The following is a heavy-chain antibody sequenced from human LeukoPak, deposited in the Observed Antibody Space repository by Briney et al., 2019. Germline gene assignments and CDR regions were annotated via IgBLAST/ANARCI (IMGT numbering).Heavy chain of an antibody. D-gene: IGHD3-16*01. CDR3: ARDSRMMMTFGAVGAGYYHYHGMDV. Sequence: SETLSLTCAVYGGSFSGYYWSWIRQPPGKGLEWIGYILLNGTSDYNASLKSRVTISLDTSKKQFSLKLNSVTVADTAVYYCARDSRMMMTFGAVGAGYYHYHGMDVWGQGTTVTVSS. J-gene: IGHJ6*02. V-gene: IGHV4-4*08. CDR1: GGSFSGYY. CDR2: ILLNGTS.